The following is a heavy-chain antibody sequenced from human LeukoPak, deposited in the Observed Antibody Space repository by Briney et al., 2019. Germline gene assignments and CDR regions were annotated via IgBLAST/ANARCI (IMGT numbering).Heavy chain of an antibody. Sequence: ASVKVSCKASGYTFSSYGISWVRRAPGQGLEWMGWIIASNGYTNYAQKFQGRVTMTTDTSTSTAYMELRSLTSDDTAVYYCARNVSRVPDYWGQGTLVTVSS. D-gene: IGHD3-10*01. CDR3: ARNVSRVPDY. V-gene: IGHV1-18*01. CDR1: GYTFSSYG. J-gene: IGHJ4*02. CDR2: IIASNGYT.